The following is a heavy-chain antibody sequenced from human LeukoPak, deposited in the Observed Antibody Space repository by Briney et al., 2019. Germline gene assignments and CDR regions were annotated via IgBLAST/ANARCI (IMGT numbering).Heavy chain of an antibody. D-gene: IGHD5-18*01. V-gene: IGHV1-69*06. J-gene: IGHJ4*02. CDR1: GGTFSSYA. CDR3: AREESGYSYGTFDY. Sequence: SVKVSCKASGGTFSSYAISWVRQGPGQGLEWMGGIIPIFGTANYAQKFQGRVTITADKSTSTAYMELSSLRSEDTAVYYCAREESGYSYGTFDYWGQGTLVTVSS. CDR2: IIPIFGTA.